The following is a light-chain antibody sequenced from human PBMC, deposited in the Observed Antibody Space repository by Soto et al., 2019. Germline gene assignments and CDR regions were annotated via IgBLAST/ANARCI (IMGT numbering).Light chain of an antibody. Sequence: IVLTQSPGTLSLSPGERATLSCRASQSITSSYLAWYQQKPGQALRLLIYSVSNRATGIPDRFSGSGSGTDFTLTIARLEPEDFAVYYCQQYHSSPPWTFGQGTKVEF. J-gene: IGKJ1*01. CDR1: QSITSSY. CDR2: SVS. V-gene: IGKV3-20*01. CDR3: QQYHSSPPWT.